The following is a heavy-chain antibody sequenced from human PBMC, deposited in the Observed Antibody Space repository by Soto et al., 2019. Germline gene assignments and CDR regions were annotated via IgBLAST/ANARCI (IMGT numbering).Heavy chain of an antibody. CDR1: GFTFSSYA. D-gene: IGHD4-17*01. CDR3: AKDGTVTSAFHY. Sequence: EVQLLESGGGLVQPGGSLRLSCAASGFTFSSYAMSWVRQTPGKGLEWVSAISGSGGSTYYADSVKGRFTISRDNSKNTLYLQMNSPRAEDTAVYYCAKDGTVTSAFHYWGQGTLVTVSS. CDR2: ISGSGGST. V-gene: IGHV3-23*01. J-gene: IGHJ4*02.